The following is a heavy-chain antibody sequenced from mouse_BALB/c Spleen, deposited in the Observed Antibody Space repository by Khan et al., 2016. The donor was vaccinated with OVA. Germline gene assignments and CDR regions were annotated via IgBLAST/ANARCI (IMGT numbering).Heavy chain of an antibody. CDR1: GFNFSDYY. D-gene: IGHD2-1*01. Sequence: EVELVESGGGLVKPGGSLKLSCAASGFNFSDYYMYWVRQTPEKRLEWVATISDTSTSTYYMDNVTGRFTISRDAAKNNLYLQMSSLKSEDTAIYYCARGNYGNPFAYWGQGTLVTVSP. V-gene: IGHV5-4*02. J-gene: IGHJ3*01. CDR2: ISDTSTST. CDR3: ARGNYGNPFAY.